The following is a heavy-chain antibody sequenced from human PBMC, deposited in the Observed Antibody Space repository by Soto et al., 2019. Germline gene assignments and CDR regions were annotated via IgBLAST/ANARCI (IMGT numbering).Heavy chain of an antibody. D-gene: IGHD2-15*01. V-gene: IGHV1-46*01. Sequence: QVQLVQSGAEVKKPGASVQISCKASGYSFTNYYMHWVRQAPGQWLEWMGSINPGGGSTNYAQEFQGRVTMTRDTTTSTVYLERSSLRSDDTALYYCARESKTVFAAPPDCWGQGTLLTVSS. CDR1: GYSFTNYY. CDR2: INPGGGST. CDR3: ARESKTVFAAPPDC. J-gene: IGHJ4*02.